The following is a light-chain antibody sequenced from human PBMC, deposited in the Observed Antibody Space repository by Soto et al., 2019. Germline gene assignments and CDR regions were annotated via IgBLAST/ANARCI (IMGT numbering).Light chain of an antibody. CDR2: DAS. Sequence: DIVLTQSPATLSLSPGERATLSCGASQSVSSSRLAWYQQKPGQPPTLLIYDASTRATGIPDRFSGSGSGTDLTLTISRLEPEDFAVYYCQEHASIFGQGTRLEIK. V-gene: IGKV3D-20*01. CDR1: QSVSSSR. J-gene: IGKJ5*01. CDR3: QEHASI.